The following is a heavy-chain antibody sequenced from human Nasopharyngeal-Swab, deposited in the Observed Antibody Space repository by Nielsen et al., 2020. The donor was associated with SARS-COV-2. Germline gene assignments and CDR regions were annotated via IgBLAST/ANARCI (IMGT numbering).Heavy chain of an antibody. J-gene: IGHJ3*02. V-gene: IGHV3-9*01. CDR3: AKDPGATVTHAFDI. CDR1: GFTFDDYA. D-gene: IGHD4-17*01. Sequence: SLKISCAASGFTFDDYAMHWVRQAPGKGLEWVSGISWNSGSIGYADSVKGRFTISRDNAENSLYLQMNSLRAEDTALYYCAKDPGATVTHAFDIWGQGTMVTVSS. CDR2: ISWNSGSI.